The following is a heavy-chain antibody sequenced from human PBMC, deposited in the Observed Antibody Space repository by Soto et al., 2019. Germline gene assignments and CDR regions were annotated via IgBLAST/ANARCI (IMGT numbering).Heavy chain of an antibody. CDR1: GFTFSSYG. V-gene: IGHV3-30*03. Sequence: QVQLVESGGGVVQPGRSLRLSCEASGFTFSSYGMHWVRQAPGKGLEWVAVISYDGNNKYYADSVKGRFTISRDNSKNTMYQQMNRLRPEDTAVYYCAREMIPMIMGGMSAMDVWGQETTVTVSS. D-gene: IGHD3-22*01. J-gene: IGHJ6*02. CDR2: ISYDGNNK. CDR3: AREMIPMIMGGMSAMDV.